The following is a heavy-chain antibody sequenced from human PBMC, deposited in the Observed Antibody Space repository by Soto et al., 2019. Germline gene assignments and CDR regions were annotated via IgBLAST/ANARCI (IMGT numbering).Heavy chain of an antibody. J-gene: IGHJ4*02. CDR2: INHSGST. CDR3: ARAYGGNSGAFDY. Sequence: QVQLQQWGAGLLKPSDTLSLTCAVYGRYFSGYYWSWIRQPPGKGLEWIGEINHSGSTNYNPSLNSRVTISVDTSQNQFSLNLSSVTAADTAVYYCARAYGGNSGAFDYWGQGTLVTVSS. CDR1: GRYFSGYY. D-gene: IGHD4-17*01. V-gene: IGHV4-34*01.